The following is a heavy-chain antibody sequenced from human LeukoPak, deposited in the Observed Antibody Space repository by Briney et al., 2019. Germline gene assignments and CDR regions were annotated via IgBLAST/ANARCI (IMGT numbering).Heavy chain of an antibody. D-gene: IGHD6-13*01. CDR3: ARATQQSSWYDWFDP. CDR2: IYPGDSDT. Sequence: AGESLKISCKGSGYSFTSYWIGWVRQMPGKGLEWMGIIYPGDSDTRYSPSFQGQVTISADKSISTAYLQWSSLKASDTAMYYCARATQQSSWYDWFDPWGQGTLVTVSS. J-gene: IGHJ5*02. CDR1: GYSFTSYW. V-gene: IGHV5-51*01.